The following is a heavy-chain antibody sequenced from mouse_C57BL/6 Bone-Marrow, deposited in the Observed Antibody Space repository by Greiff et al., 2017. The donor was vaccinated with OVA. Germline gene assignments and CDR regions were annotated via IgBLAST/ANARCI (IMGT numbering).Heavy chain of an antibody. D-gene: IGHD2-5*01. V-gene: IGHV3-1*01. CDR3: AREKVRAYSNYFYYFDY. J-gene: IGHJ2*01. CDR1: GYSITSGYD. CDR2: ISYSGST. Sequence: EVKLMESGPGMVKPSQSLSLTCTVTGYSITSGYDWHWIRHFPGNKLEWMGYISYSGSTNYNPSLKSRISITHDTSKNHFFLKLNSVTTEDTATYYCAREKVRAYSNYFYYFDYWGQGTTLTVSS.